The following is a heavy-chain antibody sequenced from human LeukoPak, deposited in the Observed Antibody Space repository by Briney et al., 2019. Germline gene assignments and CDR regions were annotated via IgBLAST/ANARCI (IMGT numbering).Heavy chain of an antibody. D-gene: IGHD3-22*01. CDR2: INHSGST. J-gene: IGHJ4*02. CDR3: ARKPSGYYYTDVDRYFDY. V-gene: IGHV4-39*07. Sequence: SETLSLTCTVSGGSISSSSYYWSWIRQPPGKGLEWIGEINHSGSTNYNPSLKSRVTISVDTSKNQFSLKLSSVTAADTAVYYCARKPSGYYYTDVDRYFDYWGQGTLVTVSS. CDR1: GGSISSSSYY.